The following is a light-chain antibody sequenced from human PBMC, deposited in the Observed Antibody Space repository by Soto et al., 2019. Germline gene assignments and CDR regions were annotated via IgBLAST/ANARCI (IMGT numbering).Light chain of an antibody. CDR2: DAS. Sequence: EIVLTQSPATLSLSPGERATLSCRASQSVSSYLAWYQQKPGQAPRLLIYDASNRATGIPARFSGSGSGTDFTLTISSLEPEDFAFYDCQQRSNWPTTFGQGTKVEIK. CDR3: QQRSNWPTT. V-gene: IGKV3-11*01. CDR1: QSVSSY. J-gene: IGKJ1*01.